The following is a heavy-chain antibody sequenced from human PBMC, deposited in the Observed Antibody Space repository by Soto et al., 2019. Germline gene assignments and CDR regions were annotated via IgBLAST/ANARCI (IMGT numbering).Heavy chain of an antibody. CDR2: ISYDGSNK. Sequence: GGSLRLSCAASGFTFSSYGMHWVRQAPSKGLEWVAVISYDGSNKYYADSVKGRFTIPRDNSKNTLYLQMDSLRAEDTAVYYCAKDNTHCSGGSCYGCDYWGQGTLVTVSS. J-gene: IGHJ4*02. CDR3: AKDNTHCSGGSCYGCDY. D-gene: IGHD2-15*01. CDR1: GFTFSSYG. V-gene: IGHV3-30*18.